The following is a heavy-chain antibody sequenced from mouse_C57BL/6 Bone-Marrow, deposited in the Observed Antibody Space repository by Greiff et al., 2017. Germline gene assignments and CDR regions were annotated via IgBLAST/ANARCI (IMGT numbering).Heavy chain of an antibody. J-gene: IGHJ1*03. Sequence: QVQLKQSGAELARPGASVKMSCKASGYTFTSYTMHWVKQRPGQGLEWIGYINPSSGYTKYNQKFKDKATLTADKSSSTAYMQLSSLTSEDSAVYYCARYYGSSYWYVDVWGTGTTATVSA. V-gene: IGHV1-4*01. CDR2: INPSSGYT. CDR3: ARYYGSSYWYVDV. D-gene: IGHD1-1*01. CDR1: GYTFTSYT.